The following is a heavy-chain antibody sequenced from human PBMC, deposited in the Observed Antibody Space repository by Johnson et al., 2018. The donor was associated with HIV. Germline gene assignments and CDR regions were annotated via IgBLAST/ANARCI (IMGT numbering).Heavy chain of an antibody. Sequence: VQLVESGGGVVQPGRSLRLSCAASGFTFSSYAMSWVRQAPGKGLEWVSAISGSGGSTYYADSVKGRFTISRDNSKNTLYLQMNSLRAEDTAVYYCAKDQWSSSGTNDAFDIWGQGTMVSVSS. J-gene: IGHJ3*02. CDR1: GFTFSSYA. V-gene: IGHV3-23*04. CDR3: AKDQWSSSGTNDAFDI. D-gene: IGHD6-13*01. CDR2: ISGSGGST.